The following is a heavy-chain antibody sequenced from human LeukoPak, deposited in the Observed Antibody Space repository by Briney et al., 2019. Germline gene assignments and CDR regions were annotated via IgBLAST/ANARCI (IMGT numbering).Heavy chain of an antibody. CDR2: IYYSGST. CDR3: ARQSYYDSSGYYHY. Sequence: PSETLSLTCTVSGGSISSSSYYWGWIRQPPGKGLEWIGSIYYSGSTYYNPSLKSRVTISVDTSKNQFSLKLSSVTAADTAVYYCARQSYYDSSGYYHYWGQRTLVTVSS. V-gene: IGHV4-39*01. CDR1: GGSISSSSYY. J-gene: IGHJ4*02. D-gene: IGHD3-22*01.